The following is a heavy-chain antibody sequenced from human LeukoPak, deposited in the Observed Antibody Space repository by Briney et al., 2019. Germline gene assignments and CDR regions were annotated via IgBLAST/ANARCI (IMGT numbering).Heavy chain of an antibody. CDR3: ARDIGPSTNWFDP. V-gene: IGHV3-33*01. CDR1: GCTFSSYG. D-gene: IGHD1-26*01. J-gene: IGHJ5*02. CDR2: IWYDGSNK. Sequence: PGGSLRLSCAASGCTFSSYGMHWVRQAPGKGLEWVAVIWYDGSNKYYADSVKGRFTISRDNSKNTLYLQMNSLRAEDTAVYYCARDIGPSTNWFDPWGQGTLVTVSS.